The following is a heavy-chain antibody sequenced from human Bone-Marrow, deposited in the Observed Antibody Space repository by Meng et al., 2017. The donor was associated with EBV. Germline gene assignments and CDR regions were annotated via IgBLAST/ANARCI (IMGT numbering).Heavy chain of an antibody. CDR2: IDPNSGCA. J-gene: IGHJ4*02. D-gene: IGHD4-11*01. CDR1: GYTFTGHY. Sequence: QGQLVQPGAEVKKPGASGNVTCKASGYTFTGHYLHWVRQAPGQGLEWMGRIDPNSGCADYAQKFQGGVTMTRDTSISTFYMELSRLTSDDTAVYFCARASDYGNDLDYWGQGTLVTISS. V-gene: IGHV1-2*06. CDR3: ARASDYGNDLDY.